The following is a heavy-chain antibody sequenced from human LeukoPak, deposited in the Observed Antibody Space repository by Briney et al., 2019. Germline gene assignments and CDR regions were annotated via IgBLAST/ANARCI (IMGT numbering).Heavy chain of an antibody. D-gene: IGHD6-6*01. J-gene: IGHJ3*02. CDR2: INSNGDEI. V-gene: IGHV3-21*06. CDR3: ARLYSSSSVKAFDT. Sequence: GGSLRLSCAASGFTFSTYSMTWVRQAPGKGLEWVSGINSNGDEIYYADSVRGPFTISRDNSNNLWYLQMDSLRAEDTAVYYWARLYSSSSVKAFDTWGERAMGTVSS. CDR1: GFTFSTYS.